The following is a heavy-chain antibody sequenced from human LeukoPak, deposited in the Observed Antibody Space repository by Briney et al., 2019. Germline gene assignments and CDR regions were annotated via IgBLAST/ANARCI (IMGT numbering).Heavy chain of an antibody. CDR2: ISYDGSNK. CDR1: GFTFSSYA. Sequence: GGSLRLSCAASGFTFSSYAMHWVRQAPGKGLEWVAVISYDGSNKYYADSVKGRFTISRDNSKNTLYLQMNSLRAEDTAVYYCARALYGYGGWFDPWGQGTLVAVSS. D-gene: IGHD5-18*01. V-gene: IGHV3-30-3*01. CDR3: ARALYGYGGWFDP. J-gene: IGHJ5*02.